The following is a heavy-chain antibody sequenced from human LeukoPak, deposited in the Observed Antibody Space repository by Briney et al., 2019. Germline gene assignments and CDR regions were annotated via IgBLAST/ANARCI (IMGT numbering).Heavy chain of an antibody. CDR1: GFTFSSYS. CDR3: ARVGATVLFGVQY. Sequence: PGGSLRLSCAASGFTFSSYSKNWVRKAPGKGLEWVSSISSSSSYIYYADSVKGRFTISRDNAKNSLYLQMNSLRAEDTAVYYCARVGATVLFGVQYWGQGTLVTVSS. V-gene: IGHV3-21*01. CDR2: ISSSSSYI. D-gene: IGHD1-26*01. J-gene: IGHJ4*02.